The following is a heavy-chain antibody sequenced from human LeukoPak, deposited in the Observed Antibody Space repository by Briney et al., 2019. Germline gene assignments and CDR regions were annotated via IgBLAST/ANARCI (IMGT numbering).Heavy chain of an antibody. CDR2: IIPILGIA. Sequence: GASVKVSCKASGGTFSSYAISWVRQAPGQGLEWMGRIIPILGIANYAQKFQGRVTITADKSTSTAYMELSSLRSEDTAVYYCARESTNRGCSSTSCYLFDYWGQGTLVTVSS. J-gene: IGHJ4*02. V-gene: IGHV1-69*04. D-gene: IGHD2-2*01. CDR3: ARESTNRGCSSTSCYLFDY. CDR1: GGTFSSYA.